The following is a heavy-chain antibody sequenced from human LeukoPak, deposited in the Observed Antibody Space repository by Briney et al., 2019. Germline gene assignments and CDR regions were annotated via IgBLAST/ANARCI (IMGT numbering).Heavy chain of an antibody. J-gene: IGHJ3*02. CDR1: GFTFSSYA. Sequence: PGGSLRLSCAASGFTFSSYAMHWVRQAPGKGLEWVAVISYDGSNKYYADSVKGRFAISRDNSKNTLCLQMNSLRAEDTAVYYCARAPTPGAFDIWGQGTMVTVSS. CDR3: ARAPTPGAFDI. CDR2: ISYDGSNK. V-gene: IGHV3-30*09.